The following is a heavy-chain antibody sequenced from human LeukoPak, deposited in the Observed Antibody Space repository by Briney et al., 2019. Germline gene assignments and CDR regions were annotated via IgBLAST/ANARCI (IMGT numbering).Heavy chain of an antibody. CDR2: ISVNNADT. CDR3: ARVRWFGELFSDY. J-gene: IGHJ4*02. D-gene: IGHD3-10*01. Sequence: SVTXXCKASGYSFTNYGISWVRQAPGQGLQWMGWISVNNADTNYAQNFQGRVTLTTDTSTGTAYMELRSLRYDNTAVYYCARVRWFGELFSDYWGQGTLVTVSS. V-gene: IGHV1-18*01. CDR1: GYSFTNYG.